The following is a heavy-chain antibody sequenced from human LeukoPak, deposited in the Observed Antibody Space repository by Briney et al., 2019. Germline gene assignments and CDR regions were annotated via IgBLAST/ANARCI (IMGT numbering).Heavy chain of an antibody. CDR1: GGSISSGDYY. J-gene: IGHJ5*02. D-gene: IGHD4-17*01. CDR3: ARGTVLFDP. CDR2: IYYSGST. V-gene: IGHV4-30-4*01. Sequence: SETLSLTCTVSGGSISSGDYYWGWVRQPPGRGLEWIEYIYYSGSTYYNPSLKSRVTISVDTSKNQFSLKLSSVTAADTAVYYCARGTVLFDPWGQGTLVTVSS.